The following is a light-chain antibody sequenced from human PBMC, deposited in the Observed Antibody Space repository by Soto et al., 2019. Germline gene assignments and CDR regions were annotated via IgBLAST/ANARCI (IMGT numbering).Light chain of an antibody. V-gene: IGLV2-8*01. CDR1: SSDIGGYNY. CDR3: SSYADSNNYV. Sequence: QSALTQPPSAYVSPGQSVTISCTGTSSDIGGYNYVSWYQQHPGKAPKLMIYEVSKRPSGVPDRFSGSKSGNTASLTVSGLQAEDEADYYCSSYADSNNYVFGSGTKLTVL. J-gene: IGLJ1*01. CDR2: EVS.